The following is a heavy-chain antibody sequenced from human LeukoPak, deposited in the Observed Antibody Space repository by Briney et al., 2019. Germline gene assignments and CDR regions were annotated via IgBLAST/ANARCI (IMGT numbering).Heavy chain of an antibody. CDR1: GFTFSSYW. Sequence: SGGSLRLSCAASGFTFSSYWMSWVRQAPGKGLEWVANIKQDGSEKYYVDSVKGRFTISRDNAKNSLYLQMNSLRAEDTAVYYCARDADYYGSGSYFHYWGQGTLVTVSS. D-gene: IGHD3-10*01. J-gene: IGHJ4*02. CDR3: ARDADYYGSGSYFHY. V-gene: IGHV3-7*01. CDR2: IKQDGSEK.